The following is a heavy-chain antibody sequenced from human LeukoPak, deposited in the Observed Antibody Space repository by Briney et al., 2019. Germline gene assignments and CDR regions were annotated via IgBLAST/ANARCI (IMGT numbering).Heavy chain of an antibody. CDR2: INHSGST. Sequence: PSETLSLTCAVYGGSFSGYYWSWIRQPPGKGLEWIGEINHSGSTNYNPSLKSRVTISVDTSKNQFSLKPSSVTAADTAVYYCARQKKGATNYYMDVWGKGTTVTVSS. CDR3: ARQKKGATNYYMDV. V-gene: IGHV4-34*01. J-gene: IGHJ6*03. D-gene: IGHD5-24*01. CDR1: GGSFSGYY.